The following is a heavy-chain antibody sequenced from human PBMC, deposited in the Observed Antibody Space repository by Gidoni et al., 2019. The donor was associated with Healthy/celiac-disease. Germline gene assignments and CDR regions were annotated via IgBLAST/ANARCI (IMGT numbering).Heavy chain of an antibody. CDR1: GFTFSSYA. V-gene: IGHV3-30*01. D-gene: IGHD4-17*01. CDR2: ISYDGSNK. Sequence: QLQLVESGGGVVQPGRSLRLSCAASGFTFSSYAMHWVRQAPGKGLEWVAVISYDGSNKYYADSVKGRFTISRDNSKNTLYLQMNSLRAEDTAVYYCARLRTTANYYYGMDVWGQGTTVTVSS. J-gene: IGHJ6*02. CDR3: ARLRTTANYYYGMDV.